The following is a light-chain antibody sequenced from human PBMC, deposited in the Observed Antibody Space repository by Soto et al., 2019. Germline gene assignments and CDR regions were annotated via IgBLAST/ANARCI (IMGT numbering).Light chain of an antibody. CDR3: LQHKRYLRT. V-gene: IGKV1-9*01. J-gene: IGKJ1*01. CDR1: QGISSY. CDR2: AAS. Sequence: IQVYNSPSSQSRSVRERVTVTCRSSQGISSYLAWYQQKPGKAPKLLIYAASTLQSGVPSRFSGSGSGTEFTLTISSLQPEDFATYSCLQHKRYLRTCGEGTKVDIK.